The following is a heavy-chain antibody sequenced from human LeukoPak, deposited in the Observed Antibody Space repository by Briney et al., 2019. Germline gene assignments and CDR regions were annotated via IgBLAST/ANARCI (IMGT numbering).Heavy chain of an antibody. Sequence: GGSLRLSCVASGLTFSSYAMTWVRQAPGKGLEWVSGISWNSGSIGYADSVKGRFTIPRDNAKNSLYLQMNSLRAEDTALYYCAKDGSYYSGNWFDPWGQGTMVTVSS. CDR3: AKDGSYYSGNWFDP. D-gene: IGHD3-10*01. J-gene: IGHJ5*02. CDR2: ISWNSGSI. V-gene: IGHV3-9*01. CDR1: GLTFSSYA.